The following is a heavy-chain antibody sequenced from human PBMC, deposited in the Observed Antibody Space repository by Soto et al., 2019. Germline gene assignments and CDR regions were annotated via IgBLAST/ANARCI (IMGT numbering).Heavy chain of an antibody. CDR3: AGVRQLVGYFYYYMDV. CDR1: GYTFTNYG. V-gene: IGHV1-18*01. D-gene: IGHD6-6*01. J-gene: IGHJ6*03. CDR2: ISAYNGNT. Sequence: QVQLLQSGAEVKKPGASVKVSCKASGYTFTNYGITWVRKAPGQGLEWMGWISAYNGNTHYTQRLQGRVTMTTDTSTSTAYMELRGRRSDDTAVYYCAGVRQLVGYFYYYMDVWGKGTTVTVSS.